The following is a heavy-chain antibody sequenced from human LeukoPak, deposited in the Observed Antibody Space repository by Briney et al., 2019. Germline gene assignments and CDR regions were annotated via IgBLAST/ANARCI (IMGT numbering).Heavy chain of an antibody. Sequence: GRSLRLSCAASGFTFRNYAMHWVRQAPGKGLEWVAVISYEGSNKYYADSVKGRFTISRDNSKNTLYLQMNSLRAEDTAVYYCASGYSYGRDYWGQGTLVTVSS. J-gene: IGHJ4*02. V-gene: IGHV3-30-3*01. D-gene: IGHD5-18*01. CDR3: ASGYSYGRDY. CDR2: ISYEGSNK. CDR1: GFTFRNYA.